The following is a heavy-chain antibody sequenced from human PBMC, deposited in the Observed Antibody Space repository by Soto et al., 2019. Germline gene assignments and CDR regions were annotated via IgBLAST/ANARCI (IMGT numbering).Heavy chain of an antibody. CDR3: TRGNTEQYGSGSYYYHYYYYMDV. J-gene: IGHJ6*03. D-gene: IGHD3-10*01. Sequence: PGGSLRLSCTASGFTFGDYAMSWFRQAPGKGLEWVGFIRSKAYGGTTEYAASVKGRFTISRDDSKSIAYLQMNSLKTEDTAVYYCTRGNTEQYGSGSYYYHYYYYMDVWGKGTTVTVSS. CDR2: IRSKAYGGTT. CDR1: GFTFGDYA. V-gene: IGHV3-49*03.